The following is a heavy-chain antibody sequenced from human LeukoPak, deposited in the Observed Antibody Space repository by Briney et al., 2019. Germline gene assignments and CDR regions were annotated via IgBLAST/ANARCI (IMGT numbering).Heavy chain of an antibody. J-gene: IGHJ3*02. D-gene: IGHD6-6*01. CDR2: IYPYSGDT. CDR3: ARDRNSGSSLDI. CDR1: GYTFTGYY. Sequence: ASVKVSFKASGYTFTGYYIHWVRQAPGQGLEWMGWIYPYSGDTDYAQNFQGRVTMTRDTSISTAYMELSGLKSDDTAVYYCARDRNSGSSLDIWGQGTMLTVSS. V-gene: IGHV1-2*02.